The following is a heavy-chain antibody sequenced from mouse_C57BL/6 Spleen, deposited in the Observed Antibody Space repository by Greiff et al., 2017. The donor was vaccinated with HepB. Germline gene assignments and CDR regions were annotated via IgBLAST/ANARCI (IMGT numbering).Heavy chain of an antibody. CDR2: IHPSDSDT. D-gene: IGHD1-1*01. J-gene: IGHJ2*01. V-gene: IGHV1-74*01. CDR3: AIDRPVYGSSTENFDY. Sequence: QVQLKQPGAELVKPGASVKVSCKASGYTFTSYWMHWVKQRPGQGLEWIGRIHPSDSDTNYNQKFKGKATLTVDKSSSTAYMQLSSLTSEDSAVYYCAIDRPVYGSSTENFDYWGQGTTLTVSS. CDR1: GYTFTSYW.